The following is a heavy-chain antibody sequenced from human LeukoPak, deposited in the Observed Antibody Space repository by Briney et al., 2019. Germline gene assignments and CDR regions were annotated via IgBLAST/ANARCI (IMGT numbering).Heavy chain of an antibody. V-gene: IGHV4-59*01. Sequence: SETPSLTCTVSGGSISSYYWSWIRQPPGKGLEWIGYIYYSGSTNYNPSLKSRVTISVDTSKNQFSLKLSSVTAADTAVYYCARGGKVWLRPWGQGTLVTVSS. CDR3: ARGGKVWLRP. J-gene: IGHJ4*02. CDR1: GGSISSYY. CDR2: IYYSGST. D-gene: IGHD5-12*01.